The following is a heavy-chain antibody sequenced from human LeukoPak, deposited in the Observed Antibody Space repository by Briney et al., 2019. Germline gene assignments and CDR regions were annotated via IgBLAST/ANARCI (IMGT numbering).Heavy chain of an antibody. D-gene: IGHD3-10*01. J-gene: IGHJ4*02. V-gene: IGHV3-23*01. CDR2: ISGSGGST. CDR3: ARALWFGERGFDY. CDR1: GFTFSSYA. Sequence: PGGSLRLSCAASGFTFSSYAMSWVRQAPGKGLEWVSAISGSGGSTYYADSVKGRFTISRDNSKNTLYLQMNSLRAEDTAVYYCARALWFGERGFDYWGQGTLVTVSS.